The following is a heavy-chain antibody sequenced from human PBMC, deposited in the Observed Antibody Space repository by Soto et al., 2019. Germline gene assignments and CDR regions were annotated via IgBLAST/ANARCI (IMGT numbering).Heavy chain of an antibody. CDR2: ISSSSSYI. CDR1: GFTFSSYS. CDR3: ARDQGIAVAGAAFDY. Sequence: EVQLVESGGGLVKPGGSLRLSCAASGFTFSSYSMNWVRQAPGKGLEWVSSISSSSSYIYYADSAKGRFTISRDNAKNSLYLQMNSLRAEDTAVYYCARDQGIAVAGAAFDYWGQGTLVTVSS. J-gene: IGHJ4*02. V-gene: IGHV3-21*01. D-gene: IGHD6-19*01.